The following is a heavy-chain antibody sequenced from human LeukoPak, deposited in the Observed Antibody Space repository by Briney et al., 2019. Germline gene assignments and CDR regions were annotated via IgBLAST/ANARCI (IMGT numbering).Heavy chain of an antibody. CDR2: ISYDGSRK. Sequence: GGSLRLSCAASGFTFSTYAMHWVRQAPGKGLEWVAVISYDGSRKYYADSVKGRLTISRDNSKTTLYLHMNILRAEDTAVYYCAKDSVWFGEPNWFDPWGQGTLVTVSS. CDR1: GFTFSTYA. D-gene: IGHD3-10*01. CDR3: AKDSVWFGEPNWFDP. J-gene: IGHJ5*02. V-gene: IGHV3-30*04.